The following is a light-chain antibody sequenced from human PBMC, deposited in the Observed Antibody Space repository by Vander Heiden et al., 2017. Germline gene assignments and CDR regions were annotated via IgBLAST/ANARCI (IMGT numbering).Light chain of an antibody. V-gene: IGLV1-44*01. Sequence: SVRTQLPPASGTPGQRVTMSRSGSSSNIGSNTVNWYQQLPGPAPKLLIYKNNQRPSGVPDRFSGSHSGTSASLAISGLQAEDEADYYCAAWDDSLTGSVVFGGGTKVTVL. J-gene: IGLJ2*01. CDR1: SSNIGSNT. CDR2: KNN. CDR3: AAWDDSLTGSVV.